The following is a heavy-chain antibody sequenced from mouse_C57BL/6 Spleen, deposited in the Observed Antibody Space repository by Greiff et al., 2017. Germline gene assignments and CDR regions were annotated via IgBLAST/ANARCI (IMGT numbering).Heavy chain of an antibody. V-gene: IGHV3-6*01. CDR1: GYSITSGYY. Sequence: VQLKESGPGLVKPSESLSLTCSVTGYSITSGYYWNWIRQFPGNKLEWMGYIRDDGSNNYNPALKNRISITRDTSKNQFFLKLNSVTTEDTATYYCAREADSAGYGTFAYWGQGTLVTVSA. D-gene: IGHD3-2*02. CDR3: AREADSAGYGTFAY. J-gene: IGHJ3*01. CDR2: IRDDGSN.